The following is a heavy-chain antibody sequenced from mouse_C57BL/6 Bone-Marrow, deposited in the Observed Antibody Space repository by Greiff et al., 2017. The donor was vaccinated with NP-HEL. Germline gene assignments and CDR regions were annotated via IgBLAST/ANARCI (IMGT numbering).Heavy chain of an antibody. D-gene: IGHD3-1*01. CDR3: ARRFRVFDY. CDR1: GYTFSTYW. V-gene: IGHV1-9*01. Sequence: VKLQQSGPDLMKPGASVKISCKATGYTFSTYWIEWVKQRPGHGLEWIGEILPGRGSIKHNEKFKGKATFTADTSSNTAYMQLSSLTSEDSAVYYCARRFRVFDYWGQGTTLTVSS. CDR2: ILPGRGSI. J-gene: IGHJ2*01.